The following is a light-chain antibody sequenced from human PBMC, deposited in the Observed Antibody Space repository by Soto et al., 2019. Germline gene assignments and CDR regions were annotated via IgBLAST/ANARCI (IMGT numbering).Light chain of an antibody. V-gene: IGKV3-20*01. Sequence: EIVLTQSPGTLSLSPGERATLSCRASQSVSSSYLAWYQQTPGQAPRLLIYGASSRATGIPDRFSGSGSGTDFTLTISRLEPEYFAVYYCQQYGSSSWTFGHGTKVDIK. CDR2: GAS. J-gene: IGKJ1*01. CDR1: QSVSSSY. CDR3: QQYGSSSWT.